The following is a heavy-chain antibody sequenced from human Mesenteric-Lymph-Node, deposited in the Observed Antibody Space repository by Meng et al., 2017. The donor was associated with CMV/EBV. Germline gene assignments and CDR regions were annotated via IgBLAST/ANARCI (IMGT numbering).Heavy chain of an antibody. CDR3: ASDSWGLGDY. CDR1: GLTFSTYA. J-gene: IGHJ4*02. D-gene: IGHD3-16*01. Sequence: GGSLRPSCAASGLTFSTYAMNWVRQAPGKGLEWVARIAFDGDEINIGYADSVKGRFTISRDNHKNTLYLQMNSLRVEDTAIDYCASDSWGLGDYWGQGTLVTVSS. CDR2: IAFDGDEINI. V-gene: IGHV3-74*01.